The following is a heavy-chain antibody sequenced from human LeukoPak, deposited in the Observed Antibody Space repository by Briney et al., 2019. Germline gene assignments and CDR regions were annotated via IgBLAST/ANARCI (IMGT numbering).Heavy chain of an antibody. Sequence: SETLSLTCTVSLASISSGNYYWTWIRQPPGKGLEWIGYVFYTGSTNYNPSLKSRVSISIDTSSNQFSLKVNSVTAADTAVYYCARAPLGVHGPFDYWGQGAQVTVSS. V-gene: IGHV4-61*01. CDR1: LASISSGNYY. D-gene: IGHD3-10*01. CDR3: ARAPLGVHGPFDY. CDR2: VFYTGST. J-gene: IGHJ4*02.